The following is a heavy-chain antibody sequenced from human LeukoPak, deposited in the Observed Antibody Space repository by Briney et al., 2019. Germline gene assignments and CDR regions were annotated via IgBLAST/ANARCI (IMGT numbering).Heavy chain of an antibody. V-gene: IGHV3-7*01. CDR1: GFTFSTYW. CDR3: AREKLDSRGYVDY. J-gene: IGHJ4*02. CDR2: IKQDGTDR. Sequence: GGSLRLSCAGSGFTFSTYWMSWVRQAPGKGLDWVANIKQDGTDRYYVDSVKGRFTISRDNAKNSLYLQMNSLRAEDTAVYYCAREKLDSRGYVDYWGQGTLVTVSS. D-gene: IGHD3-22*01.